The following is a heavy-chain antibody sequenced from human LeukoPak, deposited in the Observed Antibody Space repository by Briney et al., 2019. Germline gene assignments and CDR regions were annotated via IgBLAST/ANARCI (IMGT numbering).Heavy chain of an antibody. CDR3: ARDRGSSALYFDY. V-gene: IGHV3-7*03. CDR1: GFTFSSYW. J-gene: IGHJ4*02. D-gene: IGHD3-10*01. Sequence: GGSLRLSCAASGFTFSSYWMSWVRQAPGKGLEWVANIKQDGSEEYYVDSVKGRFTISRDNAKNSLYLQMNSLRAEDTAVYYCARDRGSSALYFDYWGQGTLVTVSS. CDR2: IKQDGSEE.